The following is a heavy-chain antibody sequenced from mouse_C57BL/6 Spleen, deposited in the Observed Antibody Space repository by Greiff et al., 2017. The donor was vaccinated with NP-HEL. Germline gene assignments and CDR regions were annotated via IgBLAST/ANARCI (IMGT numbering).Heavy chain of an antibody. CDR2: IDPEDGET. V-gene: IGHV14-2*01. CDR1: GFNITDYY. Sequence: VQLKESGAELVKPGASVKLSCTASGFNITDYYMHWVKQRTEQGLEWIGRIDPEDGETKYAPKFQGKATITADTSSNTAYLQLSSLTSEDTAVYYCARSPMDDYDWFAYWGQGTLVTVSA. D-gene: IGHD2-4*01. J-gene: IGHJ3*01. CDR3: ARSPMDDYDWFAY.